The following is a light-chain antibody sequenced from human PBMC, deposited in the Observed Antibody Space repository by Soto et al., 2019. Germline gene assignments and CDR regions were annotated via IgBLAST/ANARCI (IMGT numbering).Light chain of an antibody. CDR1: QSISPY. V-gene: IGKV1-5*03. Sequence: DIQMTQSPSSLSASVGDRVSITCRATQSISPYLAWYQQKPGKAPKLLIYKASILQSGVPSTFSGSGSGTEFTLTISSLQPDDFATYYCQHYNTYRWTFGQGTKVDI. CDR3: QHYNTYRWT. J-gene: IGKJ1*01. CDR2: KAS.